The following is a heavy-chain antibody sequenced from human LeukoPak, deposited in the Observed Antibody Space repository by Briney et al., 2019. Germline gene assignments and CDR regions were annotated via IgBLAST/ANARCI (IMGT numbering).Heavy chain of an antibody. D-gene: IGHD5-18*01. CDR2: IYTSGST. CDR1: GFTVSSNY. J-gene: IGHJ4*02. Sequence: PGGSLRLSCAASGFTVSSNYMSWVRQAPGKGLEWVSVIYTSGSTNYADSVKGRFTISRDNSKDTLYLQMNSLRAEDSAVYYCAKDGSGGYSYGSDYWGQGTLVTVSS. CDR3: AKDGSGGYSYGSDY. V-gene: IGHV3-66*03.